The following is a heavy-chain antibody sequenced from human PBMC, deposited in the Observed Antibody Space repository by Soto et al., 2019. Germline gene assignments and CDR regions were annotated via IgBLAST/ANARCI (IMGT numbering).Heavy chain of an antibody. CDR2: IYYSGST. D-gene: IGHD2-15*01. J-gene: IGHJ5*02. CDR3: ARDGRYCSGGSCYDSAGLLDP. Sequence: SETLSLTCTVSGGSISSGGYYWSWIRQHPGKGLEWIGYIYYSGSTYYNPSLKSRVTISVDTSKNQFSLKLSSVTAADTAVYYCARDGRYCSGGSCYDSAGLLDPWGQGTLVTVSS. V-gene: IGHV4-31*03. CDR1: GGSISSGGYY.